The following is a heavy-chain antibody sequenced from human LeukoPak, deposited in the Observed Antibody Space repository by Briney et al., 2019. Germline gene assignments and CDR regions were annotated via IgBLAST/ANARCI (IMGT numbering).Heavy chain of an antibody. J-gene: IGHJ6*03. D-gene: IGHD3-10*01. V-gene: IGHV3-30*04. Sequence: GGSLRLSCAASGFTFSSYAMHWVRQAPGEGLEWVAVISYDGSNKYYADSVKGRFTISRDNSKNTLYLQMNSLRAEDTAVYYCARGDYYGSGSYFGSYYYYYYMDVWGKGTTVTISS. CDR3: ARGDYYGSGSYFGSYYYYYYMDV. CDR2: ISYDGSNK. CDR1: GFTFSSYA.